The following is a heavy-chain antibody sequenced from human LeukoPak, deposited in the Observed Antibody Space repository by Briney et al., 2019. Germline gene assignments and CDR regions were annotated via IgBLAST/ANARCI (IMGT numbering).Heavy chain of an antibody. D-gene: IGHD2/OR15-2a*01. Sequence: PGGSLRLSCAVSGFTFSNYAMHWVRQAPGKGLEWLGGISYDGYNEYYADSVRGRFTISRDNSKKTLYLRMDSLRSEDTAVYYCARDVGLLYYFDYWGEGTLVTVSS. CDR2: ISYDGYNE. CDR1: GFTFSNYA. J-gene: IGHJ4*02. V-gene: IGHV3-30-3*01. CDR3: ARDVGLLYYFDY.